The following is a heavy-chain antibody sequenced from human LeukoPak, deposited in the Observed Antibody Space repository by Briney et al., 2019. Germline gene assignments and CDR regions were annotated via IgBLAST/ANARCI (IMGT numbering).Heavy chain of an antibody. V-gene: IGHV1-18*01. CDR2: ISGNNGDT. D-gene: IGHD3-22*01. Sequence: ASVKVSCKASGYTFTNYGISWVRQAPGQRLEWMGWISGNNGDTNYAQKFQGRVTMTTDTSTSTAYMELRSLRSDDTAVYYCARPDYYDSSGYYGNKFDYWGQRTLVTVSS. CDR3: ARPDYYDSSGYYGNKFDY. J-gene: IGHJ4*02. CDR1: GYTFTNYG.